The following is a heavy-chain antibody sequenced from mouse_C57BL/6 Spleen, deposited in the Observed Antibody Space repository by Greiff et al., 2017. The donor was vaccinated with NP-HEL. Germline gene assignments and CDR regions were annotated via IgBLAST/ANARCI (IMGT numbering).Heavy chain of an antibody. CDR2: IYPGAGDT. CDR3: ARRIYYGSHYAMDY. D-gene: IGHD1-1*01. J-gene: IGHJ4*01. Sequence: QVQLKESGPELVKPGASVKISCKASGYAFSSSWMNWVKQRPGKGLEWIGRIYPGAGDTNYNGKFKGKATLTSDKSSSTAYMPLSSLTSEDSAVYFCARRIYYGSHYAMDYWGQGTSVTVSS. V-gene: IGHV1-82*01. CDR1: GYAFSSSW.